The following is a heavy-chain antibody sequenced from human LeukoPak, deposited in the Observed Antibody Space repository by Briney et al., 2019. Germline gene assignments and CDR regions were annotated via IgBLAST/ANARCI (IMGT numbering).Heavy chain of an antibody. CDR2: INHSGST. D-gene: IGHD6-13*01. J-gene: IGHJ4*02. V-gene: IGHV4-34*01. CDR1: GGSFSGYY. Sequence: PSETLSLTCAVYGGSFSGYYWSWIRQPPGKGLEWIGEINHSGSTNYNPSLKSRVTISVDTSKNQFSLKLSSVTAADTAVYYCARARVGIAAAYYWGQGTLVTISS. CDR3: ARARVGIAAAYY.